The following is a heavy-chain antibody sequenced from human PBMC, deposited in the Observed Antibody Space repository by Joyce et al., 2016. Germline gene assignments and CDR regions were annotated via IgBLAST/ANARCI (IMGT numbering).Heavy chain of an antibody. CDR2: FSYTGST. CDR3: ARHFGRSKQWLIWFDP. J-gene: IGHJ5*02. Sequence: QLQLQESGPGLVKPSETLFLTCNVSGGSVSSNEYYWAWIRRPPGQGLEWIGSFSYTGSTYYNLSLKSRLTTSVDTSKNQFSLSLRSVTAADTAVYFCARHFGRSKQWLIWFDPWGPGTLVTVSS. D-gene: IGHD6-19*01. CDR1: GGSVSSNEYY. V-gene: IGHV4-39*01.